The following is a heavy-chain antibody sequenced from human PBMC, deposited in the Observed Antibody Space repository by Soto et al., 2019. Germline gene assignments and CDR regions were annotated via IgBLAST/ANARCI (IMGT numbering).Heavy chain of an antibody. J-gene: IGHJ4*02. V-gene: IGHV4-59*01. CDR3: ANLGVGATFFDY. CDR1: GGSISSYY. Sequence: SETLSLTCTVSGGSISSYYWSWIRQPPGKGLEWIEYIDYSGSTNYNPSLKSRVTISVDTSKNQFSLKLSSVTAADTAVYYCANLGVGATFFDYWGQGSLVTVSS. CDR2: IDYSGST. D-gene: IGHD1-26*01.